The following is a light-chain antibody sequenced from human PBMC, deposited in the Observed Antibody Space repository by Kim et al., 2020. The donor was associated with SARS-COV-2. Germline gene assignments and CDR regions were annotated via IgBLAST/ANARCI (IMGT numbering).Light chain of an antibody. Sequence: STVDRVTITCRASQGISSYLAWYQQKPGKAPKLLIYAASTLQSGVPSRFSGSGSGTDFTLTISCLQSEDFATYYCQQYYSYPPGTFGQGTKVDIK. J-gene: IGKJ1*01. CDR2: AAS. CDR3: QQYYSYPPGT. CDR1: QGISSY. V-gene: IGKV1-8*01.